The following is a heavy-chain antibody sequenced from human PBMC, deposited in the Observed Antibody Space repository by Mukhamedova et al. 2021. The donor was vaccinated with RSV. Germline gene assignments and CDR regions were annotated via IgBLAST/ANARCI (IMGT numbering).Heavy chain of an antibody. CDR3: AREQHTLRAPRPPWVLGAFDI. D-gene: IGHD1-26*01. J-gene: IGHJ3*02. Sequence: VIYSGGSTYYADSVKGRFTISRDNSKNTLYLQMNSLRAEDTAVYYCAREQHTLRAPRPPWVLGAFDIWGQGTMVTVSS. V-gene: IGHV3-53*01. CDR2: IYSGGST.